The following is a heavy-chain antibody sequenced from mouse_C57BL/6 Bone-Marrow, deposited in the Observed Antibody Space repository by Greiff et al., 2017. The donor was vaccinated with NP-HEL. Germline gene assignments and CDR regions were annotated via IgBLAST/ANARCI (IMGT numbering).Heavy chain of an antibody. CDR2: IYPGDGDT. CDR3: ARGRGGFYYYGSSPWFAY. J-gene: IGHJ3*01. Sequence: QVQLKQSGPELVKPGASVKISCKASGYAFSSSWMNWVKQRPGKGLEWIGRIYPGDGDTNYNGKFKGKATLTADKSSSTAYMQLSSLPSVDSAVYFCARGRGGFYYYGSSPWFAYWGQGTLVTVSA. V-gene: IGHV1-82*01. CDR1: GYAFSSSW. D-gene: IGHD1-1*01.